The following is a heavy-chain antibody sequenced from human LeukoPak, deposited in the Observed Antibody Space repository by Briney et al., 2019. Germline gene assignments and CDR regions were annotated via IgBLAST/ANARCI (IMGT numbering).Heavy chain of an antibody. CDR2: IYYSGST. CDR3: ARTPSRGSDGLDY. V-gene: IGHV4-31*03. D-gene: IGHD1-26*01. Sequence: SETLPLTCTVSGGSISSGGYYWSWIRQHPGKGLEWIGYIYYSGSTYYNPSLKSRVTISVDTSKNQFSLKLSSVTAADTAVYYCARTPSRGSDGLDYWGQGTLVTVSS. CDR1: GGSISSGGYY. J-gene: IGHJ4*02.